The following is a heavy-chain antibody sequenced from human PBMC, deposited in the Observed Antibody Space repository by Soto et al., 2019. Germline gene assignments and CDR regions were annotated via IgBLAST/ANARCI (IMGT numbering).Heavy chain of an antibody. V-gene: IGHV4-59*08. CDR2: IYYSGST. CDR3: ARLEDCSGGRCYFAA. D-gene: IGHD2-15*01. CDR1: GGSISSYY. Sequence: PSETLSLTCTVSGGSISSYYWSWIRQPPGKGLEWIGYIYYSGSTNYNPSLKSRVTISVDTSKNQFSLKLSSVTAADTAVYYCARLEDCSGGRCYFAAWGQGSLVTVSS. J-gene: IGHJ4*02.